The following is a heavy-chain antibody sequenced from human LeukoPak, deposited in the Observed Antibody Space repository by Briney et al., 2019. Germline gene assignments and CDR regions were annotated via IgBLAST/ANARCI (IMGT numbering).Heavy chain of an antibody. V-gene: IGHV1-46*01. CDR2: INPSGGST. D-gene: IGHD6-19*01. Sequence: ASVKVSCKASGYTFTSYYMHWVRQAPGQGLEWMGIINPSGGSTSYAQKFQGRVTMTRDTSTSTVYMERSSLRSEDTAVYYCARLLPPAGSAFDIWGQGTMVTVSS. CDR1: GYTFTSYY. CDR3: ARLLPPAGSAFDI. J-gene: IGHJ3*02.